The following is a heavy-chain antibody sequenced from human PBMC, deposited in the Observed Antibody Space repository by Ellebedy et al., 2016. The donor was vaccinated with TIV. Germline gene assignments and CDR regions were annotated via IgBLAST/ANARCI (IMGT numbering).Heavy chain of an antibody. CDR2: INPNSGGT. J-gene: IGHJ3*02. CDR3: ARDGEDAFDI. Sequence: ASVKVSXXASGYTFTDYYMHWVRQAPGQGLEWMGWINPNSGGTNYAQKFQGRVTMTRDTSISTAYMELSRLRSDDTAVYYCARDGEDAFDIWGQGTMVTVSS. V-gene: IGHV1-2*02. CDR1: GYTFTDYY. D-gene: IGHD3-10*01.